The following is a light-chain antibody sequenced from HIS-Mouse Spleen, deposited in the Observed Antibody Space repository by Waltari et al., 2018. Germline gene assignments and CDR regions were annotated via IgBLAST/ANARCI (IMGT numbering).Light chain of an antibody. CDR2: EVS. V-gene: IGLV2-8*01. J-gene: IGLJ3*02. CDR3: SSYAGSNNLV. Sequence: QSALTQHPSASGSPGQSVTISCTGTSSDVGGYNYVSWYQQHPGKAPQLMIYEVSKRPSGVPDRFSGSKSGNTASLTVSGLQAEDEADYYCSSYAGSNNLVFGGGTKLTVL. CDR1: SSDVGGYNY.